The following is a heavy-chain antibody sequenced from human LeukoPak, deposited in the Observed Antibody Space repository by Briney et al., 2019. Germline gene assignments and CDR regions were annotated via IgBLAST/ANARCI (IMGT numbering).Heavy chain of an antibody. J-gene: IGHJ6*03. CDR3: ARLVGATAEGFYYYYMDV. CDR1: GGSISSSSYY. CDR2: IYYSGST. Sequence: SQTLSLTCTVSGGSISSSSYYWGWIRQPPGKGLEWIGSIYYSGSTDYNPSLKSRVTISVDTSKNQFSLKLSSVTAADTAVYYCARLVGATAEGFYYYYMDVWGKGTTVTVSS. V-gene: IGHV4-39*07. D-gene: IGHD1-26*01.